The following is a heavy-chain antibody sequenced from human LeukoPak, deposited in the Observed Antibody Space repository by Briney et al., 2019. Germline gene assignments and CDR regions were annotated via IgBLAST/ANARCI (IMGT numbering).Heavy chain of an antibody. CDR1: GYTFTSYY. V-gene: IGHV1-2*02. Sequence: ASVKVSCKASGYTFTSYYMHWVRQAPGQGLEWMGWINPNSGGTNYAQKFQGRVTMTRDTSISTAYMELSRLRSDDTAVYYCAREVVVVVAATTNWFDPWGQGTLVTVSS. J-gene: IGHJ5*02. D-gene: IGHD2-15*01. CDR2: INPNSGGT. CDR3: AREVVVVVAATTNWFDP.